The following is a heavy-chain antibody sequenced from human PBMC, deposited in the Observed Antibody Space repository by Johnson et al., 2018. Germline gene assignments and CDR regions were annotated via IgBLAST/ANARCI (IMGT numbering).Heavy chain of an antibody. D-gene: IGHD3-22*01. CDR1: GGTFSSYA. CDR2: IIPIFGTA. Sequence: QVQLVQSGAEVKKSGSSVKVPCKASGGTFSSYAMSWVRQAPGQGLEWMGGIIPIFGTANYAQKFQGRVTITADESTSTAYMELSSLRSEDTAGCYCARGNGDYYSSGLLRDGWGQGTTVTVSS. CDR3: ARGNGDYYSSGLLRDG. J-gene: IGHJ6*02. V-gene: IGHV1-69*01.